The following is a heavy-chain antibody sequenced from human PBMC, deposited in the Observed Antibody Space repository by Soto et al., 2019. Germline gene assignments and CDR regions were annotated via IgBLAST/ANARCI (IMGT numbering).Heavy chain of an antibody. CDR3: AKDRRAGGNSAFYFDF. D-gene: IGHD3-16*01. CDR2: ISATGGGT. CDR1: GFTFSNYN. Sequence: PGGSLRLSCAASGFTFSNYNMNWVRQAPGKGLEWVSLISATGGGTYYADSVKGRFTISRDNSHNTLYLQVHSLTAEDTAVYYCAKDRRAGGNSAFYFDFWGQGAQVTVSS. V-gene: IGHV3-23*01. J-gene: IGHJ4*02.